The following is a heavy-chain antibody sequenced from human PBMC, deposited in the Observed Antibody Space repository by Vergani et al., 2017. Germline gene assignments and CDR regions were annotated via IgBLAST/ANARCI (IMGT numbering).Heavy chain of an antibody. D-gene: IGHD3-10*01. CDR2: IKQDGSEK. V-gene: IGHV3-7*01. CDR3: ARDHRSSGVVRGPYGGGWFDP. CDR1: GFTLEPNW. Sequence: EVQMVESGGGLVKPGGSLRLSCTASGFTLEPNWMSWVRQAPGKGLEWVANIKQDGSEKYYVDSVKGRFTISRDNAKNSLYLQMNSLRVEDTAVYYCARDHRSSGVVRGPYGGGWFDPWGQGTLVTVSS. J-gene: IGHJ5*02.